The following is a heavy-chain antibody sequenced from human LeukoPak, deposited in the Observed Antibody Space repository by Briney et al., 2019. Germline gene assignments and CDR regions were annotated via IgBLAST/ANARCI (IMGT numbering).Heavy chain of an antibody. D-gene: IGHD4-17*01. J-gene: IGHJ4*02. V-gene: IGHV3-11*04. CDR2: ISSSGSTI. CDR3: ARVATVTSVDY. Sequence: HGGSLRLSCAASGFTFSDYYMSWIRQAPGKGLEWVSYISSSGSTIYYADTVKGRFTISRDNAKNSLYLQMNSLRAEDTAVYYCARVATVTSVDYWGQGTLVTVSS. CDR1: GFTFSDYY.